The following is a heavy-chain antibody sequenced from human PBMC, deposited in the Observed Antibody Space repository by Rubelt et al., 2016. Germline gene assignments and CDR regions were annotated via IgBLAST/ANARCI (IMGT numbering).Heavy chain of an antibody. Sequence: QVQLVESGGGVVQPGRSLRLSCAASGFTFSSYAMHWVRQAPGKGLEWVAVISYGGSNKYYADSGKGRFTISRDKSKNTLYLQMNSLRAEDTAVYYCARGEYGDYVLDYWGQGTLVTVSS. CDR3: ARGEYGDYVLDY. CDR1: GFTFSSYA. CDR2: ISYGGSNK. D-gene: IGHD4-17*01. V-gene: IGHV3-30*04. J-gene: IGHJ4*02.